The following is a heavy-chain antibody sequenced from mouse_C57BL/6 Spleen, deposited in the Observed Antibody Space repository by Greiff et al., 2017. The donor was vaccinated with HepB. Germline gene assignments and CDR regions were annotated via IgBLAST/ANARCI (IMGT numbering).Heavy chain of an antibody. V-gene: IGHV1-26*01. J-gene: IGHJ4*01. CDR2: INPNNGGT. D-gene: IGHD2-4*01. Sequence: VQLQQSGPELVKPGASVKISCKASGYTFTDYYMNWVKQSHGKSLEWIGDINPNNGGTSYNQKFKGKATLTVDKSSSTAYMELRSLTSEDSAVYYCARDHYDYDGAMDYWGQGTSVTVSS. CDR3: ARDHYDYDGAMDY. CDR1: GYTFTDYY.